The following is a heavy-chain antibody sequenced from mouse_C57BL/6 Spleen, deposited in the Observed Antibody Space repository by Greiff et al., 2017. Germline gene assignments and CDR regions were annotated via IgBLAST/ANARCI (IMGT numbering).Heavy chain of an antibody. CDR1: GYTFTSYW. Sequence: QVQLQQPGAELVMPGASVKLSCKASGYTFTSYWMHWVKQRPGQGLEWIGEIDPSDSYTNYNQKFKGKSTLTVDKSSSTAYMQLSSLTSEDSAVYYCARYYYGSTPYFDYWGQGTTLTVSS. CDR2: IDPSDSYT. CDR3: ARYYYGSTPYFDY. V-gene: IGHV1-69*01. D-gene: IGHD1-1*01. J-gene: IGHJ2*01.